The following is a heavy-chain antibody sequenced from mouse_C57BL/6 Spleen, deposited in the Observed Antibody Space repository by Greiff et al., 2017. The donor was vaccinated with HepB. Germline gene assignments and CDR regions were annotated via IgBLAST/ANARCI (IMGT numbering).Heavy chain of an antibody. CDR2: ILPGSGST. CDR1: GYTFTGYW. CDR3: ARYYSNRHWYFDV. J-gene: IGHJ1*03. V-gene: IGHV1-9*01. Sequence: QVQLQQSGAELMKPGASVKLSCKATGYTFTGYWIEWVKQRPGHGLEWIGEILPGSGSTNYTEKFKGKATFTADTSSNTAYMQISSLTTEDSAIYYCARYYSNRHWYFDVWGTGTTVTVSS. D-gene: IGHD2-5*01.